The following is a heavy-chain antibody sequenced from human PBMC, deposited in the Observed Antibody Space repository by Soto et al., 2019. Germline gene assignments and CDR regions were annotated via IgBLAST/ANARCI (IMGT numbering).Heavy chain of an antibody. V-gene: IGHV3-23*01. J-gene: IGHJ3*02. D-gene: IGHD2-8*01. CDR3: AKDAGANNGVWEAFDM. CDR2: LVGSGGSI. CDR1: GFTFSAYA. Sequence: GSLRLSCAASGFTFSAYAMNWVRQAPGKGLEWVSGLVGSGGSISYAASVRGRFTVSRDNSKNMLFLQMTSLRADDTAVYYCAKDAGANNGVWEAFDMWGQGTKVTVSS.